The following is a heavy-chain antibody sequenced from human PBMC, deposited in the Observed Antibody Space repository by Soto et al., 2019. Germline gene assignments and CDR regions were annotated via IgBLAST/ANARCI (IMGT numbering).Heavy chain of an antibody. CDR2: INPSGGST. V-gene: IGHV1-46*01. Sequence: GAAGKACFEAPLYTLTRTFMHWVRQAPGQGLEWMGIINPSGGSTSYAKKFQGRVTMTRDTSTSTVYMELSSLRSEDTAVYYCARDSGYGMDVCGQGTTVTVSS. CDR3: ARDSGYGMDV. J-gene: IGHJ6*02. CDR1: LYTLTRTF. D-gene: IGHD1-26*01.